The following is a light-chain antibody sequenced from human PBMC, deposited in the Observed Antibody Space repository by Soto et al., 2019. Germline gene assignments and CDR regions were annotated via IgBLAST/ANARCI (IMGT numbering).Light chain of an antibody. CDR3: SSYAGSISYV. V-gene: IGLV2-8*01. Sequence: QSALTQPPSASGSPGQSVTISCTGTSSDVGGYNYVSWYQQHPGKAPKLMIYEVSKRASGVPDRFSGSKSGNTASLTVSGLQAEDEADYYCSSYAGSISYVFGTGTKVTVL. CDR2: EVS. J-gene: IGLJ1*01. CDR1: SSDVGGYNY.